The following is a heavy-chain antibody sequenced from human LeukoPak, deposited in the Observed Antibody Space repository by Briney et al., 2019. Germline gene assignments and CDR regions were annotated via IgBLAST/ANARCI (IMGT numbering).Heavy chain of an antibody. CDR3: AIIGDHTNAFDI. CDR1: GFIFSSNW. D-gene: IGHD7-27*01. V-gene: IGHV3-7*01. CDR2: IKQDGSEK. Sequence: GGSLRLSCAGSGFIFSSNWMSWVRQAPGKGLEWVANIKQDGSEKYYVDSVKGRFTLSRDNAKNSVFLQMNSLRAEDSAVYYCAIIGDHTNAFDIWGQGTMLTVSS. J-gene: IGHJ3*02.